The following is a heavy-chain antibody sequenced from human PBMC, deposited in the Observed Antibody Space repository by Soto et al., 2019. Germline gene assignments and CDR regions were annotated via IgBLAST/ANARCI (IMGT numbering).Heavy chain of an antibody. Sequence: QLQLQESGSGLVKPSQTLSLTCAVSGGSISSGGYSWSWIRQPPGKGLEWIGYIYRSGSTYYNPSLKSRVTISVDRSKNQFSLKLSSVTAADTAVYYCARSETDDFWSGYPMGFDYWGQGTLVTVSS. CDR2: IYRSGST. D-gene: IGHD3-3*01. J-gene: IGHJ4*02. CDR3: ARSETDDFWSGYPMGFDY. V-gene: IGHV4-30-2*01. CDR1: GGSISSGGYS.